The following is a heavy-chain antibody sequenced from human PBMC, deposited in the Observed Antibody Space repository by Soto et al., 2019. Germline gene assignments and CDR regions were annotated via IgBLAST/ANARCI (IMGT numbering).Heavy chain of an antibody. D-gene: IGHD2-2*01. J-gene: IGHJ5*02. V-gene: IGHV4-30-2*01. CDR3: ARVPDR. CDR1: GRSISSGGYS. CDR2: IYHSCST. Sequence: QLQLQEYGTGLVKPSQTLSLTCAVSGRSISSGGYSWSWIRQPPGKGLEWIGYIYHSCSTYYNPSLKSRVTISVDRSKNQFSLKLSSVTAADTAVDYCARVPDRWGQGTLVTVSS.